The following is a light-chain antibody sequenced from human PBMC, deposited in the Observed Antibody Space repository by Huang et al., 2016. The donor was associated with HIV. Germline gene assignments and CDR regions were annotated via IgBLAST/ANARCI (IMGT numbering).Light chain of an antibody. CDR3: QQGYNALIT. V-gene: IGKV1-39*01. CDR2: SAS. J-gene: IGKJ5*01. Sequence: DILLTQSPSSLSASVGDRVTLTCRASHSINTYLNWYQQKPGKAPNLLIHSASTLQTGVPSRFSCSGSGTDFTLTVNSLQPEDSATYYCQQGYNALITFGQGTRL. CDR1: HSINTY.